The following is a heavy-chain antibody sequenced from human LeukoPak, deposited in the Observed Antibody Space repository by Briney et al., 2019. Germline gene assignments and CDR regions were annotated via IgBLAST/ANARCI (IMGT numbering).Heavy chain of an antibody. V-gene: IGHV3-74*01. J-gene: IGHJ4*02. CDR3: ARERGDYYGSGYFDY. CDR2: INTDGSDT. CDR1: GFTFNAYW. Sequence: QPGGSLRLSCAASGFTFNAYWMHWVRQGPGKGLMWVSRINTDGSDTSYADSVKGRFTISRDNSKNTLYLQMNSLRADDTAVYSCARERGDYYGSGYFDYWGQGTLVTVSS. D-gene: IGHD3-10*01.